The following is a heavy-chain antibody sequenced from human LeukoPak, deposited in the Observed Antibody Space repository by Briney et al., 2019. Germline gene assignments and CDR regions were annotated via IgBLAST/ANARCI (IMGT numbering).Heavy chain of an antibody. V-gene: IGHV4-39*07. CDR2: INHSGST. D-gene: IGHD6-19*01. CDR3: ARRPIAVAGPNWFDP. J-gene: IGHJ5*02. CDR1: SGSISTSNYY. Sequence: SETLSLTCTVSSGSISTSNYYWSWIRQPPGKGLEWIGEINHSGSTNYNPSLKSRVTISVDTSKNQFSLKLSSVTAADTAVYYCARRPIAVAGPNWFDPWGQGTLVTVSS.